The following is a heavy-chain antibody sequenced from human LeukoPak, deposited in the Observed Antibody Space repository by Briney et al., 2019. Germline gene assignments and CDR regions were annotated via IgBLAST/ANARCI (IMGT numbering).Heavy chain of an antibody. J-gene: IGHJ6*03. D-gene: IGHD3-3*01. CDR2: IKQDGSEK. CDR1: GFTFSSYW. CDR3: AREGPIFGGVDYYYYYMDV. V-gene: IGHV3-7*01. Sequence: GGSLRLSCAASGFTFSSYWMSWVRQAPGKGLEWVANIKQDGSEKYYVDSVEGRFTISRDNAKNSLYLQMNSLRAEDTAVYYCAREGPIFGGVDYYYYYMDVWGKGTTVTVSS.